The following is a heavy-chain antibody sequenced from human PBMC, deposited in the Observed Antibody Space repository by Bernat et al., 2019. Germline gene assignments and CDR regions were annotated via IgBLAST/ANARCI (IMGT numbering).Heavy chain of an antibody. V-gene: IGHV4-59*01. CDR3: ARLPLRGPFQDYYYGMDV. CDR1: GGSISSYY. CDR2: IYYSGST. D-gene: IGHD5-12*01. Sequence: QVQLQESGPGLVKPSETLSLTCTVSGGSISSYYWSWIRQPPGKGLEWIGYIYYSGSTNYNPSLKSRVTISVDTTKNQFSLKLSSVTAADTAVYCCARLPLRGPFQDYYYGMDVGGQGTTVTVSS. J-gene: IGHJ6*02.